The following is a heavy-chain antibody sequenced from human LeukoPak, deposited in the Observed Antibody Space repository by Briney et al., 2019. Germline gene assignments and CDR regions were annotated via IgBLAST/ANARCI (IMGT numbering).Heavy chain of an antibody. CDR1: GYSFTTHW. CDR2: IYPGDSDT. CDR3: ARTNTLRYFDWLKSYYYMDV. V-gene: IGHV5-51*01. Sequence: GESLKISCKASGYSFTTHWIGWVRQMPGKGLEWMGIIYPGDSDTRYSPSFQGQVTISADKSISTAYLQWSSLKASDTAMYYCARTNTLRYFDWLKSYYYMDVWGKGTTVTVSS. J-gene: IGHJ6*03. D-gene: IGHD3-9*01.